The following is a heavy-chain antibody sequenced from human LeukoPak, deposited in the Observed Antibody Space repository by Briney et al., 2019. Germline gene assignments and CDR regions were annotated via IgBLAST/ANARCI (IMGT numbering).Heavy chain of an antibody. CDR3: ASDRGYCGSDSCYHFDY. CDR2: GVYSGST. V-gene: IGHV4-61*01. J-gene: IGHJ4*02. CDR1: GVPVSSASHD. Sequence: SSETLSLTCTVSGVPVSSASHDWSWIRQPPGKGVEWIGFGVYSGSTYYNPSRKSRVSISVYTSKNQFSLKLSSVTAADTAIYYCASDRGYCGSDSCYHFDYWGQGTLVTVSS. D-gene: IGHD2-15*01.